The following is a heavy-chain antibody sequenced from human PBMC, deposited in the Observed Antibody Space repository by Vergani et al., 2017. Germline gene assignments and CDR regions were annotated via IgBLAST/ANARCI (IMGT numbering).Heavy chain of an antibody. D-gene: IGHD4-17*01. CDR1: GFTFSSYG. J-gene: IGHJ5*02. CDR3: ARKMTTVTTNWFDP. CDR2: IRYDGSNK. V-gene: IGHV3-33*08. Sequence: VQLLESGGGLAQPGGSLRLSCAASGFTFSSYGMHWVRQAPGKGLEWVAFIRYDGSNKYYADSVKGRFTISRDNSKNTLYLQMNSLRAEDTAVYYCARKMTTVTTNWFDPWGQGTLVTVSS.